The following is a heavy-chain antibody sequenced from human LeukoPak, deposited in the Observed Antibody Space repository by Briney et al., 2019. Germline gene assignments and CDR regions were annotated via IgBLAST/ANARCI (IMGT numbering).Heavy chain of an antibody. J-gene: IGHJ4*02. V-gene: IGHV1-69*13. CDR2: IIPIFGTA. CDR3: AREPRYDSSGSFDY. D-gene: IGHD3-22*01. CDR1: GGTFSSYA. Sequence: SVEVSCKASGGTFSSYAISWVRQAPGQGLEWMGGIIPIFGTANYAQKFQGRVTITADESTSTAYMELSSLRSEDTAVYYCAREPRYDSSGSFDYWGQGTLVTVSS.